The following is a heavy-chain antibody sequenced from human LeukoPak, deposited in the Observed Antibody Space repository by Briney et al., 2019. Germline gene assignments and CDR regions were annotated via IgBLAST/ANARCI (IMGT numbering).Heavy chain of an antibody. CDR2: IYSGGRT. V-gene: IGHV3-53*01. D-gene: IGHD3-9*01. CDR1: GFTVSSDY. Sequence: GGSLRLSCAAYGFTVSSDYMSWVRQAPGKGLEWVSVIYSGGRTYYADSVKGRFTISRDNSKNTLFLQMNSLRAEDTAVYYCARGMISISQPLYFDYWGQGTLVTVSS. CDR3: ARGMISISQPLYFDY. J-gene: IGHJ4*02.